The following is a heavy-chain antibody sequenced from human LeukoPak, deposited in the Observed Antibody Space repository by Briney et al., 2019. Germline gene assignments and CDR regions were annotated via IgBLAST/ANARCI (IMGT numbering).Heavy chain of an antibody. J-gene: IGHJ4*02. D-gene: IGHD3-10*01. CDR3: ASEPEYYGLGSPFHF. Sequence: GASVKVSCKVYGYTLTELSMHWVRQAPGKGLEWMGGFDPEDGQPIYAQKFQGRVTMTEDTSTNTAYMELSSLRSEDTAVYYCASEPEYYGLGSPFHFWGQGTLVTVSS. V-gene: IGHV1-24*01. CDR1: GYTLTELS. CDR2: FDPEDGQP.